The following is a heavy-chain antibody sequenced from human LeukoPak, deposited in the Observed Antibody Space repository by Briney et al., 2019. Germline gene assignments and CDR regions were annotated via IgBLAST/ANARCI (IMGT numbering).Heavy chain of an antibody. CDR1: GFTFSSYA. Sequence: GGSLRLSCAASGFTFSSYAMSWVRQAPGKGLEWVSAISGSGGSTYYADSVKGRFTISRDNSKNTLYLQMNSLRVEDTAIYYCAKRPSYCSSTSCDQGGFDFWGQGTLVTVSS. V-gene: IGHV3-23*01. CDR2: ISGSGGST. D-gene: IGHD2-2*01. CDR3: AKRPSYCSSTSCDQGGFDF. J-gene: IGHJ4*02.